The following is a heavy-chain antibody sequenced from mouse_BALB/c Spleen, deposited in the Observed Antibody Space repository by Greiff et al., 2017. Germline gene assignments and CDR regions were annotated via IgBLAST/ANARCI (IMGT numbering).Heavy chain of an antibody. CDR1: GYSITSGYY. CDR2: ISYDGSN. Sequence: EVKLQESGPGLVKPSQSLSLTCSVTGYSITSGYYWNWIRQFPGNKLEWMGYISYDGSNNYNPSLKNRISITRDTSKNQFFLKLNSVTTEDTATYYCARDTTASYWYFDVWGAGTTVTVSS. CDR3: ARDTTASYWYFDV. V-gene: IGHV3-6*02. J-gene: IGHJ1*01. D-gene: IGHD1-2*01.